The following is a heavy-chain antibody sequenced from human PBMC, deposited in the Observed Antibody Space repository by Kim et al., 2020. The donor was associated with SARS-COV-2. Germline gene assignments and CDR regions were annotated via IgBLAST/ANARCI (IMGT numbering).Heavy chain of an antibody. D-gene: IGHD3-10*01. CDR3: AKAGTMVRGASFDI. Sequence: ADSVKGRFTISRDNSKNTLYLQMNSLRAEDTAVYYCAKAGTMVRGASFDIWGQGTMVTVSS. J-gene: IGHJ3*02. V-gene: IGHV3-23*01.